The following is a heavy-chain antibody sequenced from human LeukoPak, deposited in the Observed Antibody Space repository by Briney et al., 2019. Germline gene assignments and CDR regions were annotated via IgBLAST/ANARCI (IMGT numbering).Heavy chain of an antibody. CDR2: ISSSSSYI. CDR3: ARDLISITIFGVVIPYYGMDV. V-gene: IGHV3-21*01. J-gene: IGHJ6*02. CDR1: GFTFSSYS. Sequence: TGGSLGLSCAASGFTFSSYSMNWVRQAPGKGLEWVSSISSSSSYIYYADSVKGRFTISRDNAKNSLYLQMNSLRAEDTAVYYCARDLISITIFGVVIPYYGMDVWGQGTTVTVSS. D-gene: IGHD3-3*01.